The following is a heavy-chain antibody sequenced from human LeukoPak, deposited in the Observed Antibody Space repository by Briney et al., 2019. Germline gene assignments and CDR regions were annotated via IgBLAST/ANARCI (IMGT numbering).Heavy chain of an antibody. Sequence: SETLSLTCAVSGGSISSGSYSWSWIRQPPGKGLEWIGYIYPRGSTYYNPSLKSRVILSLDKSANQFSLNLSSVTAADTAVYYCAREYYYDSSGYLDYWGQGTLVTVSS. D-gene: IGHD3-22*01. V-gene: IGHV4-30-2*01. CDR3: AREYYYDSSGYLDY. CDR1: GGSISSGSYS. CDR2: IYPRGST. J-gene: IGHJ4*02.